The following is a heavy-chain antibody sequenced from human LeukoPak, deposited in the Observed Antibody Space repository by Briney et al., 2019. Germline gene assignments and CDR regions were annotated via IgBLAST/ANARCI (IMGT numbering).Heavy chain of an antibody. CDR2: IYYSGST. CDR3: ASIGDNWSILSDY. J-gene: IGHJ4*02. V-gene: IGHV4-39*07. Sequence: PSETLSLTCTVSGGSISSSSYYWGWIRQPPGKGLEWIGSIYYSGSTYYNPSLKSRVTISVDTSKNQFSLKLSSVTAADTAVYYCASIGDNWSILSDYWGQGTLVTVSS. D-gene: IGHD1-1*01. CDR1: GGSISSSSYY.